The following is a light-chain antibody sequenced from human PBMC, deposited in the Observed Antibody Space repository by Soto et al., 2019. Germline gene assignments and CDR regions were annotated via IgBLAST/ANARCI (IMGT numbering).Light chain of an antibody. CDR2: DVS. CDR1: SSDVGGYNY. V-gene: IGLV2-11*01. J-gene: IGLJ1*01. CDR3: CSHAGSYTRV. Sequence: QSVLTQPASVSGSPGQSITISCTGTSSDVGGYNYVSWYQQHPGKAPKFMIYDVSKRPSGVPDRFSGSKSGNTASLTISGLQAEDEADYYCCSHAGSYTRVFGTGTKVTVL.